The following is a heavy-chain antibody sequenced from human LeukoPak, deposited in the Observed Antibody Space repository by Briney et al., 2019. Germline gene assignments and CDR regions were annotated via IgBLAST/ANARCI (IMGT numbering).Heavy chain of an antibody. D-gene: IGHD3-10*01. CDR1: GGSISSSY. J-gene: IGHJ4*02. Sequence: SETLSLTCTVSGGSISSSYWSWIRQSAGKGLEWIGRIYISGSTNYNPSLKSRVTMPVDTSKNQFSLKLTSMTAADTAFYYCARDIPSYYGSGSFDYWGQGTLVTVSS. CDR2: IYISGST. CDR3: ARDIPSYYGSGSFDY. V-gene: IGHV4-4*07.